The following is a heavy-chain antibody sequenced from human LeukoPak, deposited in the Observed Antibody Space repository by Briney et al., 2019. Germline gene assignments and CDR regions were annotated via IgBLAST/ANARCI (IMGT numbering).Heavy chain of an antibody. V-gene: IGHV3-66*04. Sequence: PGRSLRLSCAASGFTTSSNYMNWVRHAPGKGLEWDSVIYSGGNTYYADSVKGRFTISRDNSKNTLYLQMNSLRAEDTAVDYCARRSVTTRQFDYWGQGSLVTVSS. CDR3: ARRSVTTRQFDY. CDR2: IYSGGNT. D-gene: IGHD4-17*01. J-gene: IGHJ4*02. CDR1: GFTTSSNY.